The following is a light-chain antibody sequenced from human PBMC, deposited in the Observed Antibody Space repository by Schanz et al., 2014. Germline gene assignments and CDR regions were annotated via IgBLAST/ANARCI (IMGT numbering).Light chain of an antibody. CDR3: QQRSNWPHT. V-gene: IGKV3-15*01. J-gene: IGKJ2*01. Sequence: EIVMTQSPATLSLSPGETATLSCRASQNVDSNLAWYQQTPGQAPRLLMYGASTRANAISARFSGSGSGTDFTLTISRLEPEDFAVYYCQQRSNWPHTFGQGTKLEIK. CDR1: QNVDSN. CDR2: GAS.